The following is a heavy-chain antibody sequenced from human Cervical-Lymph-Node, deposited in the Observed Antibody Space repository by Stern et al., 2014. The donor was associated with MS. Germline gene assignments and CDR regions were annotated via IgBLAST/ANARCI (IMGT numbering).Heavy chain of an antibody. CDR3: ARQKSSWTGGLGGMDV. J-gene: IGHJ6*02. D-gene: IGHD2-2*01. CDR1: GGSISSSGDH. V-gene: IGHV4-39*01. Sequence: QVQLQESGPGLVKPSETLSLTCAVSGGSISSSGDHWGWIRQSPGKGLEWIGSISYSGSTYYNPPLKRRVPISEDTFETQSPLKLSSVTAADTAVYYCARQKSSWTGGLGGMDVWGQGTTVTVSS. CDR2: ISYSGST.